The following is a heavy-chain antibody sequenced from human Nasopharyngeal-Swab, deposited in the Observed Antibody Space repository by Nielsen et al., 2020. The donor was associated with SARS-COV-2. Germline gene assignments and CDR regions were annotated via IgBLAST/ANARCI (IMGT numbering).Heavy chain of an antibody. Sequence: ASVKVSCKASGYTFTSYGISWVRQAPGQGLEWMGWISAYNGNTNYAQKLQGRVTMTTDTSTSTAYMELSSLRSEDTAVYYCATSVTMIVVAHDAFDIWGQGTMVTVSS. D-gene: IGHD3-22*01. J-gene: IGHJ3*02. CDR1: GYTFTSYG. CDR2: ISAYNGNT. V-gene: IGHV1-18*01. CDR3: ATSVTMIVVAHDAFDI.